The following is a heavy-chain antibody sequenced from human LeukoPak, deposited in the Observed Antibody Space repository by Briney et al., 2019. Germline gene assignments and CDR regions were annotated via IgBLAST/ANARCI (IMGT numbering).Heavy chain of an antibody. Sequence: SVKVSCKAAGGAFSSYAFSWVRQAPGQGLEWMGGLIPMFRTPNYAQKFLGRVTITTDESTSTAYMELPSLGADDTAVYYCARDSTGTTWQLDYWGQGTLVTVSS. D-gene: IGHD1-1*01. CDR2: LIPMFRTP. CDR1: GGAFSSYA. CDR3: ARDSTGTTWQLDY. J-gene: IGHJ4*02. V-gene: IGHV1-69*05.